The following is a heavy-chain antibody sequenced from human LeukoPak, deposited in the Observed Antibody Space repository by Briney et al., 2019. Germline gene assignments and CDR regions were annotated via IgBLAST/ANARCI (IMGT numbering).Heavy chain of an antibody. D-gene: IGHD6-19*01. CDR3: ARDLIAVAGNTGYFDY. CDR2: ISYDGSNK. J-gene: IGHJ4*02. V-gene: IGHV3-30*04. Sequence: GGSLRLSCAASGFTFSSYAMHRVRQAPGKGLEWVAVISYDGSNKYYADSVKGRFTISRDNSKNTLYLQMNSLRAEDTAVYYCARDLIAVAGNTGYFDYWGQGTLVTVSS. CDR1: GFTFSSYA.